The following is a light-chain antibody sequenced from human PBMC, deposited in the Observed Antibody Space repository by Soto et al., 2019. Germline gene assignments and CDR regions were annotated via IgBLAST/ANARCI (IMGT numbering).Light chain of an antibody. CDR1: QSIGTW. J-gene: IGKJ1*01. CDR3: QQYSDSSGA. V-gene: IGKV1-5*01. Sequence: DIQVTQSPSTLSASVGDRVTITCGASQSIGTWLAWYQQKPGKAPKLLIFDASTLKSGVPSRFSGSGSGTDFTLTISSLQPDDFATYYCQQYSDSSGAFGQGTRVEIK. CDR2: DAS.